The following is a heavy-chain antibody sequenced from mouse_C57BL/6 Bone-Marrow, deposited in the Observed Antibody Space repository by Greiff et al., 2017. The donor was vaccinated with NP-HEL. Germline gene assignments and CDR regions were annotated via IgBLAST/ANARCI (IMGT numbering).Heavy chain of an antibody. Sequence: QVQLKQSGPGLVAPSQRLSITCTVSGFSLTSYAISWVRQPPGKGLEWLGVIWTGGGTNYNSALKSRLSISKDNSKSQVFLKMNSLQTDDTARYYCARSNWDVGPYWYFDVWGTGTTVTVSS. CDR3: ARSNWDVGPYWYFDV. J-gene: IGHJ1*03. V-gene: IGHV2-9-1*01. CDR1: GFSLTSYA. CDR2: IWTGGGT. D-gene: IGHD4-1*01.